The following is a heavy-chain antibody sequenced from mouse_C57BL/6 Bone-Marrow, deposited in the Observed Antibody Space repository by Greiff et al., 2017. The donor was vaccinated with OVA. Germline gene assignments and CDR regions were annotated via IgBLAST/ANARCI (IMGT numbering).Heavy chain of an antibody. CDR2: INYDGSST. CDR1: GFTFSDYY. V-gene: IGHV5-16*01. CDR3: ARRNFYWYFDV. J-gene: IGHJ1*03. Sequence: EVQVVESEGGLVQPGSSMKLSCTASGFTFSDYYMAWVRQVPEKGLEWVANINYDGSSTYYLDSLKSRFIISRDNAKNILYLQMSSLKSEDTATYYCARRNFYWYFDVWGTGTTVTVSS.